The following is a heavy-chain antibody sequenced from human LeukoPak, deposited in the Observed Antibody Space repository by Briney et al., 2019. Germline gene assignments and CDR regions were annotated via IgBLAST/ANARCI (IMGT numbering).Heavy chain of an antibody. CDR3: ARDRGGSGYDLYYYYGMDI. V-gene: IGHV4-31*03. CDR1: GGSISSGGYY. J-gene: IGHJ6*02. CDR2: IYYSGST. Sequence: SETLSLTCTVSGGSISSGGYYWSWNRQHPGKGLEWIGYIYYSGSTYYNPSLKSRVTISVDTSKNQFSLKLSSVTAADTAVYYCARDRGGSGYDLYYYYGMDIWGQGTTVTVSS. D-gene: IGHD5-12*01.